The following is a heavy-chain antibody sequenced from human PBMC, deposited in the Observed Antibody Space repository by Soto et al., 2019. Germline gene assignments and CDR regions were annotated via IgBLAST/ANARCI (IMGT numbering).Heavy chain of an antibody. D-gene: IGHD5-12*01. CDR2: INAGNGNT. J-gene: IGHJ4*02. CDR1: GYTFTSYA. V-gene: IGHV1-3*01. Sequence: ASVKVSCKASGYTFTSYAMHWVRQAPGQRLEWMGWINAGNGNTKYSQKFQGRVTITRDTSASTAYMELSSLRSEDTAVYYCARDTRDGYNFVVGGFDYWGQGTLVTVSS. CDR3: ARDTRDGYNFVVGGFDY.